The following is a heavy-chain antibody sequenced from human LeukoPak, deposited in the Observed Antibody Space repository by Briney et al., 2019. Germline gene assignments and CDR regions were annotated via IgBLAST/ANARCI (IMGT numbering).Heavy chain of an antibody. CDR2: FDPEDGET. CDR1: GYTLTELS. V-gene: IGHV1-24*01. CDR3: ATGPKYQLLYYFDY. J-gene: IGHJ4*02. Sequence: ASVKVSCEVSGYTLTELSMHWVRQAPGKGLEWMGGFDPEDGETIYAQKFQGRVTMTEDTSTDTAYMELSSLRSEDTAVYYCATGPKYQLLYYFDYWGQGTLVTVSS. D-gene: IGHD2-2*01.